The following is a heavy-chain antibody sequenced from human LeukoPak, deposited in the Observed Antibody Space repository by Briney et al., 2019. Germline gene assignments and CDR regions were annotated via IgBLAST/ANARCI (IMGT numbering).Heavy chain of an antibody. CDR1: GFTFSSYA. J-gene: IGHJ4*02. D-gene: IGHD3-9*01. V-gene: IGHV3-23*01. CDR3: AKAPDYDVLTGTSFDY. Sequence: GGSLRLSCAASGFTFSSYAMSWVRQAPGKGLEWVSAISGSGGSTYYADSVKGRFTISRDNSKNTLYLQMNSLRAEDTAVYYCAKAPDYDVLTGTSFDYWGQGALVTVSS. CDR2: ISGSGGST.